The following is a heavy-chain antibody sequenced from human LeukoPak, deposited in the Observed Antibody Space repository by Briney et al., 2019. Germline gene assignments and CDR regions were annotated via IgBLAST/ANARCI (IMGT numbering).Heavy chain of an antibody. D-gene: IGHD3-22*01. CDR1: GFTFSIYA. Sequence: GGSLRLSXAASGFTFSIYAMSWVRQAPGKGLQWVSSITCSGSGTYYADSVKGRFTISRDNSENMLYLQMNSLRVEDTAVYFCAKDRPNYYGSNGHYYRRDGDYWGQGTLVTVSS. CDR2: ITCSGSGT. J-gene: IGHJ4*02. V-gene: IGHV3-23*01. CDR3: AKDRPNYYGSNGHYYRRDGDY.